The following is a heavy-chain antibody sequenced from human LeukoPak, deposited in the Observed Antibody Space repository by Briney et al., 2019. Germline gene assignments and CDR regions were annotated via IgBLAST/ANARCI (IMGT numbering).Heavy chain of an antibody. V-gene: IGHV1-18*01. CDR3: ARDRYYYGSGTKNEFQH. D-gene: IGHD3-10*01. J-gene: IGHJ1*01. CDR2: ISAYTGNT. CDR1: GYTFNSYG. Sequence: ASVKVFCKASGYTFNSYGINWVRQAPGRGLEWMGWISAYTGNTKFAQNFQGRVTMTTDTSTSTAYMELRRLRSDDTAVYYWARDRYYYGSGTKNEFQHWGPGTLGTVSS.